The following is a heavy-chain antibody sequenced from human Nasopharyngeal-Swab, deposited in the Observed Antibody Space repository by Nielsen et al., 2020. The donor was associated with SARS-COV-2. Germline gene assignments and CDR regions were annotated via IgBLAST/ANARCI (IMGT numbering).Heavy chain of an antibody. V-gene: IGHV3-30*04. J-gene: IGHJ3*01. Sequence: SLKISCAASGFIFHSFAMHWVRQSPGKVPEWVALISFDGTNKYYAGSGRGRFTISRDTSKDTLYLQMNNLRAEDTAVYYCVRDRDIFGYDSSGYYGADAFDLWGQGTMVTVSA. CDR1: GFIFHSFA. D-gene: IGHD3-22*01. CDR3: VRDRDIFGYDSSGYYGADAFDL. CDR2: ISFDGTNK.